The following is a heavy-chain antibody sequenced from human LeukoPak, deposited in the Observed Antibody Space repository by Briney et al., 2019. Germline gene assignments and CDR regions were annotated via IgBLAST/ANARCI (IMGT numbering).Heavy chain of an antibody. CDR1: GFTFSSYD. D-gene: IGHD6-19*01. V-gene: IGHV3-13*01. CDR2: IGTAGDT. CDR3: TRGSSGWYYFDY. J-gene: IGHJ4*02. Sequence: GGSLRLSCAASGFTFSSYDMHWVRQATGKGLEWVSTIGTAGDTYYPDSVKGRFTISREDAKNSLYLQINSLRVEDTAVYYCTRGSSGWYYFDYWGQGTLVTVSS.